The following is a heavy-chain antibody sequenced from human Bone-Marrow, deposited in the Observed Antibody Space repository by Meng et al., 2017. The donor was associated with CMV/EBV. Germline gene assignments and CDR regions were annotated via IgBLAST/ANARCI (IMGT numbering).Heavy chain of an antibody. CDR3: AREKTGTTYENYYYYYGMDV. Sequence: GGSLRLSCAASGFTFSSYWMSWVRQAPGKGLEWVANIKQDGSEKYYVDSVKGRFTISRDNAKNSLYLQMNNLRAEDTAVYYCAREKTGTTYENYYYYYGMDVWGQGPSVTVSS. J-gene: IGHJ6*02. V-gene: IGHV3-7*01. CDR1: GFTFSSYW. CDR2: IKQDGSEK. D-gene: IGHD1-7*01.